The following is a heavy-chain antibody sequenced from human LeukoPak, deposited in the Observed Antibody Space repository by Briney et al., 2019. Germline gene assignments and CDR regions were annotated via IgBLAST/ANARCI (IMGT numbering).Heavy chain of an antibody. V-gene: IGHV4-34*01. CDR1: GGSFSGYY. CDR3: ASLQEGALYYDILTGYYRRGDFDY. CDR2: INHSGST. Sequence: SETLSLTCAVYGGSFSGYYWSWIRQPPGKGLEWIGEINHSGSTNYNPSLKSRATISVDTSKNQFSLKLSSVTAADTAVYYCASLQEGALYYDILTGYYRRGDFDYWGQGTLVTVSS. D-gene: IGHD3-9*01. J-gene: IGHJ4*02.